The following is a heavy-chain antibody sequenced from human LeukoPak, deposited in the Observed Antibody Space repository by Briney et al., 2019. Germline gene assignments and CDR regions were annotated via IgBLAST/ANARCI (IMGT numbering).Heavy chain of an antibody. CDR3: ARDTVLMVYAMGELDY. CDR1: GDSVSSNSAA. V-gene: IGHV6-1*01. J-gene: IGHJ4*02. CDR2: TYYRSKWYN. D-gene: IGHD2-8*01. Sequence: KLSQTLSLTCAISGDSVSSNSAAWNWIRQSPSRGLGWLGRTYYRSKWYNDYAVSVKSRITINPDTSKNQFSLQLNSVTPEDTAVYYCARDTVLMVYAMGELDYWGQGTLVTVSS.